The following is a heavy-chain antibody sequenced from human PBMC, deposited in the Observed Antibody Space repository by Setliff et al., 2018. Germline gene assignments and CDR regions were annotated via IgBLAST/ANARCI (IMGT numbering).Heavy chain of an antibody. CDR2: VYSSGSP. Sequence: PSETLSLTCNVSGASISGSAYYWGWIRQPPGKGLEWIGSVYSSGSPYYNPSLKSRVTISMDTSKNQFSLKVNSLTAADTAIYYCARSDDNFQYPDYWGQGTLVTVSS. J-gene: IGHJ4*01. D-gene: IGHD1-1*01. CDR1: GASISGSAYY. V-gene: IGHV4-39*07. CDR3: ARSDDNFQYPDY.